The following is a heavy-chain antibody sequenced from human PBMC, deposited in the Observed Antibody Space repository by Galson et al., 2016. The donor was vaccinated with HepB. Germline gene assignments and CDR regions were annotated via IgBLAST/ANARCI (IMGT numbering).Heavy chain of an antibody. D-gene: IGHD3/OR15-3a*01. Sequence: LRLSCAVSGLSVSDAWMTWVRQAPGKGLEWVGNIRNKRDGGTADYGAPVKGRFTISRDDSKNTLYLQMSSLKTDDTAVYYCTTWDWGLDCWGQGTLVTVSS. J-gene: IGHJ4*02. V-gene: IGHV3-15*05. CDR3: TTWDWGLDC. CDR1: GLSVSDAW. CDR2: IRNKRDGGTA.